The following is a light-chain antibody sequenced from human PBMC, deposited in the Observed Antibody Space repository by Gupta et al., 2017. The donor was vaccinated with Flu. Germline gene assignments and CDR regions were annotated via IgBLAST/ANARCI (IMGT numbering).Light chain of an antibody. CDR3: QKYNSYPYT. Sequence: PSTLSASAGDRVTITCRTSQGISRWLAWYQQKPGKAPKLLIYKVSTLERGVPSRFSGGGSGTGFSLTISSLQPDDVAVYYCQKYNSYPYTFGQGTKVEIK. CDR2: KVS. J-gene: IGKJ2*01. V-gene: IGKV1-5*03. CDR1: QGISRW.